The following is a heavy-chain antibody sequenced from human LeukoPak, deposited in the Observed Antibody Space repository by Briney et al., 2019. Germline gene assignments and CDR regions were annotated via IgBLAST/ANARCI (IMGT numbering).Heavy chain of an antibody. CDR3: ARGGYYMDV. CDR2: IYHSGST. Sequence: SETLSLTCAVSGYSISSGYYWGWIRQPPGKGLEWIGSIYHSGSTYYNPSLKSRVTISVDTSKNQFSLKLSSVTAADTAVYYCARGGYYMDVWDKGTTVTVSS. J-gene: IGHJ6*03. CDR1: GYSISSGYY. V-gene: IGHV4-38-2*01.